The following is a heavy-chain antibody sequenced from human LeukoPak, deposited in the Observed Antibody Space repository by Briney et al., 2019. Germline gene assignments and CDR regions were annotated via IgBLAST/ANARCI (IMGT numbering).Heavy chain of an antibody. J-gene: IGHJ6*02. CDR2: IKQDGSEK. D-gene: IGHD2-8*01. V-gene: IGHV3-7*01. Sequence: GGSLRLSCAASGFTFSSYWMSWVRQAPGKGLEWVANIKQDGSEKYYVDSVKGRFTISRGNAKNSLYLQMNSLRAEDTAVYYCARDLNAYYYYGMDVWGQGTTVTVSS. CDR1: GFTFSSYW. CDR3: ARDLNAYYYYGMDV.